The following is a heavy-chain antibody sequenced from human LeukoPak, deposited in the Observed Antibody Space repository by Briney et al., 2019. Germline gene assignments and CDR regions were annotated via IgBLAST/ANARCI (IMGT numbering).Heavy chain of an antibody. CDR1: GFPFNIYT. Sequence: GGSLRLSCAASGFPFNIYTMYWVRQAPGKGLEWVSGIRHSDGNTYYADSVRGRFTISSDRSKNTLFLQMNSLRAEDTALYYCAKGLERESRLDSWGQGTLVTVSS. J-gene: IGHJ4*02. CDR2: IRHSDGNT. V-gene: IGHV3-23*01. CDR3: AKGLERESRLDS. D-gene: IGHD1-1*01.